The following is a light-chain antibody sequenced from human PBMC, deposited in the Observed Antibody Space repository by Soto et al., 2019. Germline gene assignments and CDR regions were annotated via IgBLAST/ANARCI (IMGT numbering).Light chain of an antibody. V-gene: IGKV3-15*01. CDR3: QQYNNWPPVI. Sequence: EIVMTQSPATLSVSPGERATLSCRASQSVSSNLAWYQQKPGQAPRLLIYGASTRATGIPARFSGSGSGIDFTLTLSSLEFEDFGVYYCQQYNNWPPVIFRGGTKVAIK. CDR2: GAS. J-gene: IGKJ4*01. CDR1: QSVSSN.